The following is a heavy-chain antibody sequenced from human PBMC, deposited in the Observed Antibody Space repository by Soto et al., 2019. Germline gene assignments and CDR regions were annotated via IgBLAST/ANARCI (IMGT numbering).Heavy chain of an antibody. CDR3: ARTKCDSSVYYPFDH. J-gene: IGHJ4*02. V-gene: IGHV4-59*01. CDR2: IYYSGST. D-gene: IGHD3-22*01. Sequence: PSETLSLTCTVSGGSISSYYWSWIRQPPGKGLEWIGYIYYSGSTNYNPSLKSRVTISVDTSKNQFSLKLSSVTAADTAVYYCARTKCDSSVYYPFDHWGQGTLVTVSS. CDR1: GGSISSYY.